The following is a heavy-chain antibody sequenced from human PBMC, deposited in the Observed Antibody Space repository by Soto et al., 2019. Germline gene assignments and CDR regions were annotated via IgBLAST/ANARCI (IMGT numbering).Heavy chain of an antibody. D-gene: IGHD1-26*01. CDR2: TTSDGARI. Sequence: QVQLVESGGGVVQPGRSLRLSCAASGFAFSTYGMHWVRQAPGKGLEWVAVTTSDGARINYADSVKGRFTISRDNSRTTLYLQMNSLRIDETAVYYCARNNPGREWELPDYWGQGTLVTVSS. CDR3: ARNNPGREWELPDY. J-gene: IGHJ4*02. V-gene: IGHV3-30*03. CDR1: GFAFSTYG.